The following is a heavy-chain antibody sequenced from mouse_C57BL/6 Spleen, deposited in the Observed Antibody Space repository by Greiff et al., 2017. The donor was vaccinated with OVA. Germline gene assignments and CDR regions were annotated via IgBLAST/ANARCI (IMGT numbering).Heavy chain of an antibody. CDR2: INPNNGGT. D-gene: IGHD4-1*01. CDR1: GYTFTDYN. CDR3: AREGTGRPIFDY. V-gene: IGHV1-22*01. Sequence: EVQLVESGPELVKPGASVKMSCKASGYTFTDYNMHWVKQSHGKSLEWIGYINPNNGGTSYNQKFKGKATLTVNKSSSTAYMELRSLTSEDSAVYYCAREGTGRPIFDYWGQGTTLTVSS. J-gene: IGHJ2*01.